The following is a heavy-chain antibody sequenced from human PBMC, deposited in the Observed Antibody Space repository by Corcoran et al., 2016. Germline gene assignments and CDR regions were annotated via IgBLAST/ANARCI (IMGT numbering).Heavy chain of an antibody. J-gene: IGHJ6*02. CDR3: ARRGLLSYYYYYYGMGV. CDR2: ISYDGSNK. Sequence: QVQLVESGGGVVQPGRSLRLSCAASGFTFSSYGMHWVRQAPGKGLEWVAVISYDGSNKYYADSVKGRFTISRDNSKNTLYLQMNSLRAEDTAVYYCARRGLLSYYYYYYGMGVWGQGTTVTVSS. CDR1: GFTFSSYG. D-gene: IGHD1-26*01. V-gene: IGHV3-30*03.